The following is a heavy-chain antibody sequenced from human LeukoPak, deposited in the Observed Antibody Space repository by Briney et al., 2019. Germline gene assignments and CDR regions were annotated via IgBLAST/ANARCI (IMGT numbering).Heavy chain of an antibody. V-gene: IGHV4-38-2*02. J-gene: IGHJ4*02. CDR2: IYHSGST. CDR3: ARGQYLVY. CDR1: GYSISSGYN. D-gene: IGHD2-2*01. Sequence: PSETLSLTRTVSGYSISSGYNWDWIRQPPGQGLEWIGSIYHSGSTYYNPSLKSRVTISVDTSNNQFSLKWSSVTAADTAVYYCARGQYLVYWGQGTLVTVSS.